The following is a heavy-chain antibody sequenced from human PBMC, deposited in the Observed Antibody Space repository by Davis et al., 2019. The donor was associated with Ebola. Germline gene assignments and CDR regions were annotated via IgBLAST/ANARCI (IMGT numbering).Heavy chain of an antibody. CDR1: GGSISTYY. D-gene: IGHD1-26*01. CDR3: ARAVGATTVWFDP. J-gene: IGHJ5*02. Sequence: MPGGSLRLSCTVSGGSISTYYWSWIRQPPGKGLEWTGYVYDSGSTNYNPSLKSRVTISVDTSKNQFSLKLSSVTAADTAVYYCARAVGATTVWFDPWGQGTLVTVSS. CDR2: VYDSGST. V-gene: IGHV4-59*12.